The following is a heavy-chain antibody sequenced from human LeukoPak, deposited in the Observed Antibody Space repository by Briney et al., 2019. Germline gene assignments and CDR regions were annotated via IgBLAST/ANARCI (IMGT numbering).Heavy chain of an antibody. J-gene: IGHJ6*02. CDR2: IGTAGDT. CDR3: ARSSSYDFWSGRPYGMDV. Sequence: GGSLRLSCAASGFTFSSYDMHWVRQATGKGLEWVSAIGTAGDTYYPGSVKGRLTISRENAKNSLYLQMNSLRAGDTAVYYCARSSSYDFWSGRPYGMDVWGQGTTVTVSS. V-gene: IGHV3-13*01. CDR1: GFTFSSYD. D-gene: IGHD3-3*01.